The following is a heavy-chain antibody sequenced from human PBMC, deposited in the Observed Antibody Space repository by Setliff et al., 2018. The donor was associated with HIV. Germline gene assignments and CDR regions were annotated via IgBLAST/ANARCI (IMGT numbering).Heavy chain of an antibody. V-gene: IGHV3-48*01. Sequence: GGSLRLSCAASGFPFNVYHSHWVRQAPGKGLEWISYISSRSDTIYQADSVKGRFTVSRDNDKNLLILQMSSLRADDTAVYYCARDDNYYDKAFDVWGQGTMVTVSS. D-gene: IGHD3-22*01. CDR1: GFPFNVYH. J-gene: IGHJ3*01. CDR3: ARDDNYYDKAFDV. CDR2: ISSRSDTI.